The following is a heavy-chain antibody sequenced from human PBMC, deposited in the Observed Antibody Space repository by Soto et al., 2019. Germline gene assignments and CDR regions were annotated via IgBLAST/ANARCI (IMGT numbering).Heavy chain of an antibody. V-gene: IGHV4-4*07. CDR3: ARDRTSRANNWFDP. Sequence: SETLSLTCTVSGGSISSYYWSWIRQPAGKGLEWIGRIYTSGSTNYNPSLKSRVTMSVDTSKNQFSLKLSSVTAADTAVYYCARDRTSRANNWFDPWGQGTLVTVSS. CDR2: IYTSGST. J-gene: IGHJ5*02. D-gene: IGHD6-13*01. CDR1: GGSISSYY.